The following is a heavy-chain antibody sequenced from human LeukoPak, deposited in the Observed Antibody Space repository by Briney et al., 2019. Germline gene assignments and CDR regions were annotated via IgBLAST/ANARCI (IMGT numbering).Heavy chain of an antibody. V-gene: IGHV3-49*03. J-gene: IGHJ4*02. CDR2: IRSKAYGGTT. Sequence: GGSLRLSCTASGFTFGDYGMSWFRQAPGKGLEWVGFIRSKAYGGTTEYAASVKGRFTISRDDSKSIACLQMNSLKTEDTAVYYCTRDLFEGDDILTDHSHYFDYWGQGTLVTVSS. CDR3: TRDLFEGDDILTDHSHYFDY. D-gene: IGHD3-9*01. CDR1: GFTFGDYG.